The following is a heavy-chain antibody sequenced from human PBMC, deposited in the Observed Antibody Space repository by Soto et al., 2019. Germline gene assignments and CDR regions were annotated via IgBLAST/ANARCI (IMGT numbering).Heavy chain of an antibody. V-gene: IGHV4-30-2*01. J-gene: IGHJ4*02. CDR2: IYHSGST. CDR3: ARACITGRLYYFDC. D-gene: IGHD1-20*01. CDR1: GGSISSGGYS. Sequence: PSETLSLTCAVSGGSISSGGYSWSWIRQPPGKGLEWIGYIYHSGSTYYNPSLKSRVTISVDRSKNQFSLKLSSVTAADTAVYYCARACITGRLYYFDCWGQGTLVTVSS.